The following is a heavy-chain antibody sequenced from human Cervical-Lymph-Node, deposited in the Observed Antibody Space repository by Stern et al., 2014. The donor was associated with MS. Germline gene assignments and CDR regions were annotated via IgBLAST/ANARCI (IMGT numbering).Heavy chain of an antibody. Sequence: QVTLRESGPALVKPTQTLTLTCTFSGFSLSTSGMCVSWIRQPPGKALEWLARLVWDDDKYYSTSLKTRLTISKDTSKNQVVLTMTNMDPGDTATYYCARISSDPYSSSWYYFDYWGQGTLVTVSS. J-gene: IGHJ4*02. D-gene: IGHD6-13*01. CDR1: GFSLSTSGMC. CDR2: LVWDDDK. CDR3: ARISSDPYSSSWYYFDY. V-gene: IGHV2-70*15.